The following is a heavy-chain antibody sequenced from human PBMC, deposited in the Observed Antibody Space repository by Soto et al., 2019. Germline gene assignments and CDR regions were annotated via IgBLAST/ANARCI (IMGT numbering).Heavy chain of an antibody. CDR2: IWYDGSNK. J-gene: IGHJ6*02. Sequence: ESVGGVVQPGSSLRLSCAASGFTFSAYGMHWVRQAPGKGLEWVAVIWYDGSNKYYADPVKGRFTISRDNSKNMLYLEMNSLRVEDTGVYYCARDDYGMDVWGQGTTVTVSS. CDR1: GFTFSAYG. CDR3: ARDDYGMDV. V-gene: IGHV3-33*01.